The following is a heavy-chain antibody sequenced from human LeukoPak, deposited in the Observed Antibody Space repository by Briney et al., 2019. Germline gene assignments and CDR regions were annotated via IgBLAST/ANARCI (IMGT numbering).Heavy chain of an antibody. Sequence: ASVKVSCKASGGTFSSYAISWVRQAPGQGLEWMGGIIPIFGTANYAQKFQGRVTITADKSTTTAYMELSRLRSDDTAVYYCARELSRKIKSIAAAEDYWGQGTLVTVSS. V-gene: IGHV1-69*06. CDR3: ARELSRKIKSIAAAEDY. CDR2: IIPIFGTA. D-gene: IGHD6-13*01. CDR1: GGTFSSYA. J-gene: IGHJ4*02.